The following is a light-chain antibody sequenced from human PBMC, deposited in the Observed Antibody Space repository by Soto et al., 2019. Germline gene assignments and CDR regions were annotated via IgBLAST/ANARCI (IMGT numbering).Light chain of an antibody. CDR1: QSINTW. Sequence: DIQMSQSPSTLSASVGDRVTITCRASQSINTWLAWYQQKPGKAPNLLIYDASSLVSGVPSRFSGSGSGTDFTLTISNLQPEHFGTYYCQQYNSYLWTFGQGTKVDNK. CDR3: QQYNSYLWT. CDR2: DAS. V-gene: IGKV1-5*01. J-gene: IGKJ1*01.